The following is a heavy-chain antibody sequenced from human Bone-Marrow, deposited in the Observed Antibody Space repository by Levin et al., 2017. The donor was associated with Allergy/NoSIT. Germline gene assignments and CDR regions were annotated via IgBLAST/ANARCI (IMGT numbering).Heavy chain of an antibody. CDR2: IYYTGST. CDR1: GGSISGSY. J-gene: IGHJ4*02. Sequence: SETLSLTCTVSGGSISGSYWIWIRQPPRKGLEWIGYIYYTGSTDYNPSLKSRITISVDTSKNQFSLRLSSVTAADTAVYYCARGRYHYADYWGQGALVTGSS. CDR3: ARGRYHYADY. D-gene: IGHD1-14*01. V-gene: IGHV4-59*01.